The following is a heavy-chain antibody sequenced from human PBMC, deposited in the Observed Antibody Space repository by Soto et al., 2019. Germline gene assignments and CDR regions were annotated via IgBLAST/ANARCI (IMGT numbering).Heavy chain of an antibody. CDR2: VSKSDYT. J-gene: IGHJ4*02. CDR1: GFTFNNYG. Sequence: GGSLRLSCVVSGFTFNNYGINWVRQAPGKGLEWVSTVSKSDYTYYSDSVKGRFTTSRDNAKNTVSLQMNTLRAEDTAVYYCAREDSIIIPAVSDFWGQGTLVTVSS. D-gene: IGHD2-2*01. CDR3: AREDSIIIPAVSDF. V-gene: IGHV3-21*04.